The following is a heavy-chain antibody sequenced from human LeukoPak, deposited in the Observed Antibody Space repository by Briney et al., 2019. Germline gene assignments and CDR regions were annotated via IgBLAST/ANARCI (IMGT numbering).Heavy chain of an antibody. CDR3: AGPPQASSFDI. Sequence: GGSLRLSCAASGFTFSSYSMNWVRQAPGKGLEWVSYITDSGSTIYYADSVKGRFTISRDNAKNSLYLQMSSLRAEDTAVYYCAGPPQASSFDIWGQGTMVTVSS. J-gene: IGHJ3*02. CDR2: ITDSGSTI. D-gene: IGHD3-10*01. V-gene: IGHV3-48*04. CDR1: GFTFSSYS.